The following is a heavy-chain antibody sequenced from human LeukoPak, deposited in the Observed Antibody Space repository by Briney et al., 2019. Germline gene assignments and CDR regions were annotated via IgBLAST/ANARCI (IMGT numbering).Heavy chain of an antibody. CDR2: ISYDGSNK. Sequence: GGSLRLSCAASGFTFSSYAMHWVRQAPGKGLEWVAVISYDGSNKYYADSVKDRFTISRDNSKNTLYLQMNSLRAEDTAVYYCAREAARYDAFDIWGQGTMVTVSS. CDR1: GFTFSSYA. J-gene: IGHJ3*02. V-gene: IGHV3-30*01. CDR3: AREAARYDAFDI. D-gene: IGHD6-6*01.